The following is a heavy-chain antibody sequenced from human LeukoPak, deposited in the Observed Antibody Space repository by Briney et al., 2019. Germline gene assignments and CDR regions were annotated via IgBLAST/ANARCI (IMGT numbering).Heavy chain of an antibody. CDR2: IKQDGSEK. D-gene: IGHD3-22*01. Sequence: PGGSLRLSCAAAGFTVSSDWMSWVRQAPGKGLEWVANIKQDGSEKYYVDSVKGRFTISRDNAKNSLYLQMNSLRAEDTAVYYCARDYYDSSGEFDYWGQGTLVTVSS. J-gene: IGHJ4*02. CDR1: GFTVSSDW. CDR3: ARDYYDSSGEFDY. V-gene: IGHV3-7*01.